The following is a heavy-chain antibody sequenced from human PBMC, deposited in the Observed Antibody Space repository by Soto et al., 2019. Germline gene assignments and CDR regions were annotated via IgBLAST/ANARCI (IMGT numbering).Heavy chain of an antibody. CDR1: RFTFSDYY. Sequence: GSLRISCEASRFTFSDYYIIWILQTPLKGLEWISYISSSSSYTNYADSVKGRFTISRDNAKKSLYLQMNSLRAEDTAVYYCARGGDILTGYYTLDYWGQGILVTVSS. J-gene: IGHJ4*02. CDR2: ISSSSSYT. D-gene: IGHD3-9*01. V-gene: IGHV3-11*05. CDR3: ARGGDILTGYYTLDY.